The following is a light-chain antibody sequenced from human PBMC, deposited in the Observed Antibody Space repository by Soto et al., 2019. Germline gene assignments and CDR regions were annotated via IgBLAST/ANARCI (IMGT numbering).Light chain of an antibody. CDR3: QQYHRSSIT. J-gene: IGKJ5*01. V-gene: IGKV1-27*01. CDR1: QGISNY. Sequence: DIQMTQSPSSLSASVGDRVTITCRASQGISNYLAWYQQKPGKVPKLLMYDASTLERGVPSRFSGTGSGTEFTLTISSLQPDDFATYYCQQYHRSSITFGQGTRLEIK. CDR2: DAS.